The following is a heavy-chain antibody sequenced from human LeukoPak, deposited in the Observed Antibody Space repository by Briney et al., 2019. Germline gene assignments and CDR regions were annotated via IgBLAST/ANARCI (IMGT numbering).Heavy chain of an antibody. J-gene: IGHJ4*02. CDR2: ISGSGGST. Sequence: GGSLRLSCAASGFTFSSYAMSWVRQAPGKGLEWVSAISGSGGSTYYADSVKGRFTISRDNSKNTLYLQMNSLRAEDTALYYCAKDRDGYMGAFDYWGQGTLVTVSS. CDR3: AKDRDGYMGAFDY. CDR1: GFTFSSYA. D-gene: IGHD5-24*01. V-gene: IGHV3-23*01.